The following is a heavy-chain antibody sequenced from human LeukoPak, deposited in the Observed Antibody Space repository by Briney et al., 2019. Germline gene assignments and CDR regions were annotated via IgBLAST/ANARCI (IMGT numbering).Heavy chain of an antibody. Sequence: SETLSLTCIVSDGSISSSRYYWGWIRQPPGKGLEWIGSIYYSGSTNYNPSLKSRVTISVDTSNNQFSLRLSSLTAADTAVYYCASGDYLWGSYLGYWGQGTLVTVSS. CDR1: DGSISSSRYY. V-gene: IGHV4-39*01. CDR3: ASGDYLWGSYLGY. CDR2: IYYSGST. J-gene: IGHJ4*02. D-gene: IGHD3-16*02.